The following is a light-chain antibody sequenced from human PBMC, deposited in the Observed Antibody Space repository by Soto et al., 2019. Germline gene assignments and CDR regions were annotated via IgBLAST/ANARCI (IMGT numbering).Light chain of an antibody. CDR3: HQYGTSPLT. V-gene: IGKV3-20*01. J-gene: IGKJ4*01. CDR2: GAS. CDR1: QTISGTS. Sequence: EIVLAQSPGIVSLSPGERATLSCRASQTISGTSLAWYQQKPGQAPRLLIYGASSRATGIPDRFTGSGSATDFTLTISRLEPEDFGIYYCHQYGTSPLTCGGGTKVEIK.